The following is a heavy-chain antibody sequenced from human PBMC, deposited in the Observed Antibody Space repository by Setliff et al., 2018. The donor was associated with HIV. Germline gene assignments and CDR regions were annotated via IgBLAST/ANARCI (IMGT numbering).Heavy chain of an antibody. CDR1: GGSISSHY. CDR2: VYTNGYT. Sequence: KPSETLSLTCTVSGGSISSHYWTWIRQPAGKGPEWIGHVYTNGYTNYNPSLKSRVTISVDTSKDQFSLKLTSVTAADTAVYYCAKEGGLYFGMLIHDAIDLWGQGTMVTVS. J-gene: IGHJ3*01. V-gene: IGHV4-4*07. D-gene: IGHD3-3*01. CDR3: AKEGGLYFGMLIHDAIDL.